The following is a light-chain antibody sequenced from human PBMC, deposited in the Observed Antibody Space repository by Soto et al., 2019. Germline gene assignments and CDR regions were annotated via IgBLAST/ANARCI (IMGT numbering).Light chain of an antibody. CDR2: VTY. J-gene: IGKJ1*01. CDR1: QGIGND. V-gene: IGKV1-17*01. Sequence: DFQMTQSPSSLSASVGDRVTITCRASQGIGNDLGWYQQKPGKAPKRLIYVTYSLQTGVPSRFSGSGSGTEFSLTISSLQPEDSATYFCLQHNSYPRTFGQGTKVESK. CDR3: LQHNSYPRT.